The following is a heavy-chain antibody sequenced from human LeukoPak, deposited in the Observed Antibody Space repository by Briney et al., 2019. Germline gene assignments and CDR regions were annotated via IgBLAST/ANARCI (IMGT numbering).Heavy chain of an antibody. Sequence: QPAASLRLSCAASGFTFSSYAMSWVRPAPGKGLEWVSAISGSGGSTYYADSVKGRFTISRDNSKNTLYLQMNSRRAEDTAVYYCAKWVGSSSWYYFDYWGQGTLVTVSS. CDR2: ISGSGGST. D-gene: IGHD6-13*01. V-gene: IGHV3-23*01. CDR1: GFTFSSYA. CDR3: AKWVGSSSWYYFDY. J-gene: IGHJ4*02.